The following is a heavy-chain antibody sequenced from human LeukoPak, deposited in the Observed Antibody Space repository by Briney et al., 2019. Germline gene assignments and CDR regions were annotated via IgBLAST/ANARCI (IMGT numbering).Heavy chain of an antibody. D-gene: IGHD3-22*01. CDR2: IWYDGSNK. CDR3: AKDERGYYDSSGFFGAIDY. J-gene: IGHJ4*02. CDR1: GFTFNSYA. Sequence: GGSLRLSCAASGFTFNSYAMHWVRQAPGKGLEWVAFIWYDGSNKYYADSVKGRFTVSRDTSKNTMYLQMNSLRAEDTAVYYCAKDERGYYDSSGFFGAIDYWGQGSLVCVS. V-gene: IGHV3-30*02.